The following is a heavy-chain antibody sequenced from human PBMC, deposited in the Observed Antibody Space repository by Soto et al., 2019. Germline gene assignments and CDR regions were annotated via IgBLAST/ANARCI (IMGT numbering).Heavy chain of an antibody. CDR2: ISGSGGST. Sequence: GGSLRLSCAASGFTFSSYAMSWVRQAPGKGLEWVSAISGSGGSTYYADSVKGRFTISRDNSKNRLYLQMNSLRAEDTAVYYCAKDLSEVIVVVPAAITGEDAFDIWGQGTMVTVSS. CDR3: AKDLSEVIVVVPAAITGEDAFDI. D-gene: IGHD2-2*01. J-gene: IGHJ3*02. V-gene: IGHV3-23*01. CDR1: GFTFSSYA.